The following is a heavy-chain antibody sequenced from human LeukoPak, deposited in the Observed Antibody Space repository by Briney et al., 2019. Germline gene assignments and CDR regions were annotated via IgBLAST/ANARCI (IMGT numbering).Heavy chain of an antibody. Sequence: GGSLRLSCAASGFTFSGFAMTWVRQAPGKGLEWVSTISGSGGSTYYADSVKGRFTISRDNSKNTLYLQMNSLRAEDTAVYYCAKGGVYGSGSYYTVDYWGQGTLVTVSS. D-gene: IGHD3-10*01. V-gene: IGHV3-23*01. CDR1: GFTFSGFA. J-gene: IGHJ4*02. CDR3: AKGGVYGSGSYYTVDY. CDR2: ISGSGGST.